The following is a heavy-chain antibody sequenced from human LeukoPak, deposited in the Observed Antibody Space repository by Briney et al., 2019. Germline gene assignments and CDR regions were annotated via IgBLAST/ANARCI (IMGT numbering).Heavy chain of an antibody. D-gene: IGHD2-15*01. J-gene: IGHJ4*02. V-gene: IGHV2-70*11. Sequence: SGPTLVNPTQTLTLTCTFSGFSLTTSGMCVSWIRQPPGKALEWLARIDWDDDKHYSTSLKTRLTISKDTSKNQVVLIMTNMDPVDTATYYCARVQGYCNGGACYGLFDSWGQGTLVTVSS. CDR2: IDWDDDK. CDR3: ARVQGYCNGGACYGLFDS. CDR1: GFSLTTSGMC.